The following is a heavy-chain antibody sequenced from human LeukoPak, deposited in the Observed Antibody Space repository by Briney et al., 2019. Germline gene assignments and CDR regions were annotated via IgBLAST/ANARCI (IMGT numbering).Heavy chain of an antibody. CDR1: GGSIRSTNYY. D-gene: IGHD4-17*01. CDR2: IYYSGNT. J-gene: IGHJ5*02. V-gene: IGHV4-39*07. Sequence: SETLSLTCTVSGGSIRSTNYYWGWIRQPPGKGLEWIGSIYYSGNTYHSPSLMSRVTISVDTSKNQFSLKLSSVTAADMAVYYCARSGRRGLLGTTVTTMRWFDPWGQGTLVTVSS. CDR3: ARSGRRGLLGTTVTTMRWFDP.